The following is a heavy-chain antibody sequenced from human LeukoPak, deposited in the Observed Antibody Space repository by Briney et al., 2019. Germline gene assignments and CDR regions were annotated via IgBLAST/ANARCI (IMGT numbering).Heavy chain of an antibody. CDR1: GYTFTSYG. V-gene: IGHV1-18*01. D-gene: IGHD1-1*01. CDR3: ARERREGTRPRPPNWSDP. Sequence: ASVKVSCKASGYTFTSYGISWGRQDPGQGLEWMGWISAYNGNTNYAQKLQGGVTMTTDTSTSTAYMEQRSLRSDDTAVYECARERREGTRPRPPNWSDPWGQGTLVTVSS. J-gene: IGHJ5*02. CDR2: ISAYNGNT.